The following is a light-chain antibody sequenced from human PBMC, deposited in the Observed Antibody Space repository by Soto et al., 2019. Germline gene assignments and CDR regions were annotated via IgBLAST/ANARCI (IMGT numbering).Light chain of an antibody. CDR3: SSYTRSDTVI. CDR1: SSDVGGYSY. J-gene: IGLJ2*01. CDR2: DVN. V-gene: IGLV2-14*03. Sequence: QSALTQPASVSGSPGQSITIACTGTSSDVGGYSYVSWHQHHPGKAPKLMIYDVNNRPSGVSDRFSGSKSGNTASLTISGLQAEDEADYYCSSYTRSDTVIFGGGTKLTVL.